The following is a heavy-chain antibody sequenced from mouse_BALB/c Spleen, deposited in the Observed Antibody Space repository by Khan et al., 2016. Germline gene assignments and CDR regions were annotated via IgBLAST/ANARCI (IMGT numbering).Heavy chain of an antibody. CDR1: GYSITSDYA. V-gene: IGHV3-2*02. J-gene: IGHJ1*01. CDR3: ARSPTATRYFDV. CDR2: ISYTGST. Sequence: EVQLQESGPGLVQPSQSLSLTCPVTGYSITSDYAWNWIRQFPGNKLEWMGYISYTGSTRYNPSPKSRNSFTRDTSKNQFFLQLNAVTTEDTVTYYCARSPTATRYFDVWGAGTTFTVSS. D-gene: IGHD1-2*01.